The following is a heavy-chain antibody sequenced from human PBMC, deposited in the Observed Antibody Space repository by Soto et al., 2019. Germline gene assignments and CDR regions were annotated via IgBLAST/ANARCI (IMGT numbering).Heavy chain of an antibody. CDR3: ARIEMASIK. Sequence: PSETLSLTXSVSGASIRSGGYYWSWLRQSPGKGLEWIGHIYYTGSTFYSPSLKSRLTISLDTSKNQFSLDLRSVTAADTAMYYCARIEMASIKWGRGTLVTVSS. V-gene: IGHV4-31*02. CDR1: GASIRSGGYY. J-gene: IGHJ4*02. CDR2: IYYTGST.